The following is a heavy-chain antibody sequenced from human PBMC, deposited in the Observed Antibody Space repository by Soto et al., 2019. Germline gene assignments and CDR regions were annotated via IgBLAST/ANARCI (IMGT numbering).Heavy chain of an antibody. CDR1: GLSLSTTGVG. CDR2: IYWDDDK. V-gene: IGHV2-5*02. Sequence: QITLKESGPTLVKPTQTLTLTCTFSGLSLSTTGVGVGWIRQPPGKALEWLALIYWDDDKRYSPSLKSRLTITKETSKNRVVLTMTNMDPVDTATYYCVQSRCCGDCIQSYSSHSYYGLDVWGQGTTVTVSS. D-gene: IGHD2-21*02. CDR3: VQSRCCGDCIQSYSSHSYYGLDV. J-gene: IGHJ6*02.